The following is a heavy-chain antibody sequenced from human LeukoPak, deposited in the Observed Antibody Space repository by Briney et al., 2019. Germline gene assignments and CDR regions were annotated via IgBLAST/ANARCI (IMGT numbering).Heavy chain of an antibody. D-gene: IGHD2-21*02. CDR1: GGSISSGGYS. CDR3: ARAEAGGGDLHDAFDI. Sequence: PSETLSLTCTVSGGSISSGGYSWSWIRQHPGKGLEWIGYIYYSGSTYYNPSLKSRVTISVDTSKNQFSLNLSSVTAADTAVYYCARAEAGGGDLHDAFDIWGQGTMVTVSS. J-gene: IGHJ3*02. V-gene: IGHV4-31*03. CDR2: IYYSGST.